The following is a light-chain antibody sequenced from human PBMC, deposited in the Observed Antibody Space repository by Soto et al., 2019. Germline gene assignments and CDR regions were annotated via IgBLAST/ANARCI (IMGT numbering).Light chain of an antibody. V-gene: IGLV2-14*03. CDR3: TSYRLGSTVI. CDR2: DVT. J-gene: IGLJ2*01. CDR1: SSDVGGYNY. Sequence: QSALTQPASLSGSPGQSITISCTGTSSDVGGYNYVSWYQQHPGKVPKLMIYDVTNRPSGVSNRFSGSKSGNTASLTISGLQAEDEADYYCTSYRLGSTVILGGGTKLTVL.